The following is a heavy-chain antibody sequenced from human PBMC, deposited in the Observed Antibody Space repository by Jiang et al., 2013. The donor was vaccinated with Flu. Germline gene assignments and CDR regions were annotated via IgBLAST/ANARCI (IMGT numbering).Heavy chain of an antibody. V-gene: IGHV1-46*03. J-gene: IGHJ6*02. CDR2: INPSGGST. CDR3: GKAVGLNYYGMDV. CDR1: GYTFTNYY. Sequence: GAEVKKPGASVKVSCKASGYTFTNYYIHWVRQAPGQGLEWMGMINPSGGSTSYAQKFQGRVTMTRDTSTSAVYMELGSLRSEDTAVYYCGKAVGLNYYGMDVWGQGTT. D-gene: IGHD1-26*01.